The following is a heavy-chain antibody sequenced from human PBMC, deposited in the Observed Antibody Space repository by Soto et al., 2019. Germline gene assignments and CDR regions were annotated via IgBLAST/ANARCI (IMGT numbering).Heavy chain of an antibody. Sequence: EVQLVESGGGLVQPGGSLRLSCAASAFTFSSYEMNWVRQAPGKGLEWVSYISSSGSTIYYADSVKGRFTISRDNAKNSLYLHMNSLRADDTAVYYCAKFLSGGSIDAFDIWGQVTLVTVSS. CDR2: ISSSGSTI. J-gene: IGHJ3*02. CDR3: AKFLSGGSIDAFDI. D-gene: IGHD2-15*01. V-gene: IGHV3-48*03. CDR1: AFTFSSYE.